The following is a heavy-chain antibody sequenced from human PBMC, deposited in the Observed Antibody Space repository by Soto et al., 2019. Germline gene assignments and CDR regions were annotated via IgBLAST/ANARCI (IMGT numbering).Heavy chain of an antibody. CDR1: GFTFRSYA. CDR2: ISGSGGSA. Sequence: GGSLSLSCAASGFTFRSYAMSWVRQAPGKGLEWVSAISGSGGSAYYADSVKGRFTISRDNSKNTLFLQMNSLRAEDTAVYYCAKLNSRTILKGNWFDPWGQGTLVTVSS. D-gene: IGHD3-3*01. J-gene: IGHJ5*02. V-gene: IGHV3-23*01. CDR3: AKLNSRTILKGNWFDP.